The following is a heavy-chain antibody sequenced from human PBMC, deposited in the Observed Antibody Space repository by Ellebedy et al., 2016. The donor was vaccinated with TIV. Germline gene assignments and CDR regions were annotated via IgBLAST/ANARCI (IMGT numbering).Heavy chain of an antibody. V-gene: IGHV1-24*01. CDR2: FDPEDGET. CDR3: ATDLRYCTNGVCFKRYDAFDI. CDR1: GYTLTELS. D-gene: IGHD2-8*01. J-gene: IGHJ3*02. Sequence: ASVKVSCKVSGYTLTELSMHWVRQAPGKGLEWMGRFDPEDGETIYTQKFQGRVTMTEDTSTDTAYMELSSLRSEDTAVYYCATDLRYCTNGVCFKRYDAFDIWGQGTMVTVSS.